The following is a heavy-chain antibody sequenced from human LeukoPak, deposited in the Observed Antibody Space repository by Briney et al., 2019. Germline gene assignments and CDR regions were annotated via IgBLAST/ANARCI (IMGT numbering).Heavy chain of an antibody. CDR2: IYYSGST. CDR3: ASLYCSSTSCYGGWFDP. Sequence: SETLSLTCTVSGGSLSSYYWSWIRQPPGKGLEWIGYIYYSGSTNYNPSLKSRVTISVDTSKNQFSLKLSSVTAADTAVYYCASLYCSSTSCYGGWFDPWGQGTLVTVSS. V-gene: IGHV4-59*01. CDR1: GGSLSSYY. D-gene: IGHD2-2*01. J-gene: IGHJ5*02.